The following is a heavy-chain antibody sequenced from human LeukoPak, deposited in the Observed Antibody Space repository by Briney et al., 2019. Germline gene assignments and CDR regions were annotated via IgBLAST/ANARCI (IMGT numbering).Heavy chain of an antibody. CDR2: IRSTTI. Sequence: GGSLRLSCAASGFIFSDYSMNWVRQAPGKGLEWVSYIRSTTISYADSVKGRFTISRDNAKNSLFLHMNSLRDEDTAVYLCVKDLRSEFMGVLSRYLSYWGQGTLVTVSS. CDR3: VKDLRSEFMGVLSRYLSY. D-gene: IGHD2/OR15-2a*01. V-gene: IGHV3-48*02. J-gene: IGHJ4*02. CDR1: GFIFSDYS.